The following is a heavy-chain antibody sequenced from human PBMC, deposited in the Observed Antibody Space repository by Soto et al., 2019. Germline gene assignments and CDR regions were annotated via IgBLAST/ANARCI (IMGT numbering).Heavy chain of an antibody. J-gene: IGHJ4*02. V-gene: IGHV3-23*01. CDR1: GFTFSSYA. CDR2: ISGIGHST. CDR3: AKRIMSTIVQFDS. D-gene: IGHD2-15*01. Sequence: PGGSLRLSCAASGFTFSSYAMGWVRQAPGKGLEWVSSISGIGHSTYYADSVKGRFTISRDNSKNTLHLQMNSLRAEDTAVYYCAKRIMSTIVQFDSWGEGTLVTV.